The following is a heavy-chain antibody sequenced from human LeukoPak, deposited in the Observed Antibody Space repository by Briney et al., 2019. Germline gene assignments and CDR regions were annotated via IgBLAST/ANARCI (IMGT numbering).Heavy chain of an antibody. Sequence: PGGSLRLSCAASGFTFSSYAMHWVRQAPGKGLEWVAVISFDGGNKYYADSVKGRFTISRDNSKNTLYLQMNSLRAEDTAVYYCAKGARGDAFDIWGQGTMVTVSS. CDR1: GFTFSSYA. CDR2: ISFDGGNK. CDR3: AKGARGDAFDI. V-gene: IGHV3-30*18. J-gene: IGHJ3*02.